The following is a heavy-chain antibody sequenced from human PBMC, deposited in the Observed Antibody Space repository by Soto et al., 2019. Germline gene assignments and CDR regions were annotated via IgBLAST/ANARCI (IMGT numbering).Heavy chain of an antibody. Sequence: PGGSLRLSCAASGFTFSSYAMSWVRQAPGKGLEWVSSIRGSAGSTYYADSVKGRFTISRDNSKNTLYMQIKSLRAEDTAVYYCSISDRLELPRPYSFDPCSQRTQARFSS. D-gene: IGHD1-26*01. V-gene: IGHV3-23*01. J-gene: IGHJ5*02. CDR1: GFTFSSYA. CDR3: SISDRLELPRPYSFDP. CDR2: IRGSAGST.